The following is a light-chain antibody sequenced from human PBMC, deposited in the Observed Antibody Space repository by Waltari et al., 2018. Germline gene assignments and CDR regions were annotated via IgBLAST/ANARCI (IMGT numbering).Light chain of an antibody. V-gene: IGKV3-20*01. J-gene: IGKJ5*01. CDR2: GAS. Sequence: ELVLTQSPGTLSLSPGERATLSCRASQSVSSSYLAWYQQKPGQAPRLLIYGASSSATGIPDRFSGSRSGTDFTLTISRLEPEDFAVYYCQQYGSSPPVTFGQGTRLEIK. CDR3: QQYGSSPPVT. CDR1: QSVSSSY.